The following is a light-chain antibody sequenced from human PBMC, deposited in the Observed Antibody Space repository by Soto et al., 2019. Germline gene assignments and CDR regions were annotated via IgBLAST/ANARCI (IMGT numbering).Light chain of an antibody. CDR1: QTISSW. J-gene: IGKJ1*01. V-gene: IGKV1-5*03. CDR2: RAS. CDR3: QNYNSYSEA. Sequence: IQMTQSPSSLSASVGDRVTITLRASQTISSWLAWYQQKPGKAPKLLIYRASTLKSGVPSRFSGSGSGTEFTLTIRSLQPDDFATYYCQNYNSYSEAFGQGTKVDI.